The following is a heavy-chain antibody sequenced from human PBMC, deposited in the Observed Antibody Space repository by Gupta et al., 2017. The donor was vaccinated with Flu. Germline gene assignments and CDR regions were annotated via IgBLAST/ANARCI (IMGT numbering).Heavy chain of an antibody. CDR2: ISSSSSYI. Sequence: EVQLVESGGGLVKPGGSLRLSCAASGFTFSSYSMNWVRQAPGKGLEWVSSISSSSSYIYYADSVKGRFTISRDNAKNSLYLQMNSLRAEDTAVYYCARDGDIVVVVAANYFDYWGQGTLVTVSS. D-gene: IGHD2-15*01. CDR1: GFTFSSYS. V-gene: IGHV3-21*01. J-gene: IGHJ4*02. CDR3: ARDGDIVVVVAANYFDY.